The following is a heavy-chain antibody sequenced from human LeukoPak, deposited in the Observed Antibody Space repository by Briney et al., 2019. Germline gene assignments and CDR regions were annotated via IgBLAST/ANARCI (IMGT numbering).Heavy chain of an antibody. D-gene: IGHD1-1*01. J-gene: IGHJ6*02. Sequence: KRGESLKISCKGSGYSFTSYWIGWVRQMPGKGLEWMGIIYPGDSDTRYSPSFQGQVTISADKSISTAYLQWSSLKASDTAMYYCARHRERIGDPPPYYYYGMDVWGQGTTVTVSS. CDR1: GYSFTSYW. CDR2: IYPGDSDT. CDR3: ARHRERIGDPPPYYYYGMDV. V-gene: IGHV5-51*01.